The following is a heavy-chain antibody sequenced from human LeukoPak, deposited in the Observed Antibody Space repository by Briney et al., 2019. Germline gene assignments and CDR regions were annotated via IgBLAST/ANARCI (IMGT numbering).Heavy chain of an antibody. CDR2: IDSGSSTI. D-gene: IGHD1-1*01. V-gene: IGHV3-48*04. J-gene: IGHJ4*02. Sequence: GGSLRLSCAASGFPFSSHAMSWVRQAPGKGLEWISYIDSGSSTIYYADSVRGRFTSSRDNANNSLYLHLNGLRPEDTAVYYCARDPVVEPLDYWGQGTLVTVSS. CDR3: ARDPVVEPLDY. CDR1: GFPFSSHA.